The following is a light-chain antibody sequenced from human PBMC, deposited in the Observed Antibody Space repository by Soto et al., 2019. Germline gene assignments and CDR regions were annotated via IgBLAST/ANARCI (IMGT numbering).Light chain of an antibody. V-gene: IGKV3-11*01. CDR2: DAS. CDR3: QQRSNWPPFT. CDR1: QSLSSY. Sequence: EIVLTQSPATLSLSPGERATLSCRASQSLSSYLAWYQQKPGQAPRLLIYDASNRATGIPARFSGSGSGTDFTLTISSLEPEDFALYYCQQRSNWPPFTFGPGTKVYIK. J-gene: IGKJ3*01.